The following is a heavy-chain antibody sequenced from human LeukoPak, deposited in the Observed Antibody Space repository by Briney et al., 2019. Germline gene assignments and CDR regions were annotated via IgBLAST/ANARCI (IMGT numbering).Heavy chain of an antibody. CDR3: ARRSNPGDFRWFDP. J-gene: IGHJ5*02. Sequence: SETLSLTCAVYGGSFSNYYWSWIRLPPGKGLEWIGEINHSGSATYNPSLKSRVTISVETSRNQFSLKLSSVTAADTAMYYCARRSNPGDFRWFDPWGQGTLVTVSS. CDR2: INHSGSA. D-gene: IGHD4-17*01. V-gene: IGHV4-34*01. CDR1: GGSFSNYY.